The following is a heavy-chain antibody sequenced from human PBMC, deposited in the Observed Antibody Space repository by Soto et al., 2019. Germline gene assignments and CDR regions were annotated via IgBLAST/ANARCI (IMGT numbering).Heavy chain of an antibody. Sequence: QVQLVQSGAEVKKPGSSVKVSCKASGGTFSSYAISWVRQAPGQGLEWMGGIIPIFGTANYAQKFQGRVTITAEESTSTAYMGLSSLRSEDTAVSYCPRVIIGVNGYAFDIWGQGTMVTVSS. D-gene: IGHD3-10*01. CDR2: IIPIFGTA. CDR1: GGTFSSYA. V-gene: IGHV1-69*12. J-gene: IGHJ3*02. CDR3: PRVIIGVNGYAFDI.